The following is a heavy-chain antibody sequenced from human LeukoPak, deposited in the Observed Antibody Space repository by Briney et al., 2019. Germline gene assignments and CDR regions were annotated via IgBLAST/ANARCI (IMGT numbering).Heavy chain of an antibody. J-gene: IGHJ5*02. D-gene: IGHD2-2*01. CDR3: ARGPYCSSTSCYQGWFDP. V-gene: IGHV4-59*01. CDR2: IYYSGST. CDR1: GGSISSYY. Sequence: SETLSLTCTVSGGSISSYYWSWIRQPPGKGLEWIGYIYYSGSTNYNPSLKSRVTISVDTSKDQFSLKLGSVTAADTAVYYCARGPYCSSTSCYQGWFDPWGQGTLVTVSS.